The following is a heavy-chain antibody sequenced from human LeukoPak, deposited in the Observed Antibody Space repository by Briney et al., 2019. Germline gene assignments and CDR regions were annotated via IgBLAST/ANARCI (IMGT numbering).Heavy chain of an antibody. CDR2: VDPEDGET. Sequence: ATVKISCKVSGYTFTDYYMHWVQQAPGKGLEWMGLVDPEDGETIYAEKFQGRVTITADTSTDTVYIELSSLRSEDTAVYYCATANFDSNPFDYWGQGTLVNVSS. CDR1: GYTFTDYY. D-gene: IGHD4-11*01. V-gene: IGHV1-69-2*01. CDR3: ATANFDSNPFDY. J-gene: IGHJ4*02.